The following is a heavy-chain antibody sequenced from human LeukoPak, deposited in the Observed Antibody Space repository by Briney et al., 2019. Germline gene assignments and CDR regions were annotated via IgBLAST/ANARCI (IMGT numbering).Heavy chain of an antibody. CDR3: ARDLYSSSSGFDY. V-gene: IGHV4-30-2*01. Sequence: SQTLSLTCTVSGGSISSGGYYWSWIRQPPGKGLEWIGYIYHSGSTYYNPSLKSRVTISVDRSKNQFSLKLGSVTAADTAVYYCARDLYSSSSGFDYWGQGTLVTVSS. CDR2: IYHSGST. CDR1: GGSISSGGYY. D-gene: IGHD6-6*01. J-gene: IGHJ4*02.